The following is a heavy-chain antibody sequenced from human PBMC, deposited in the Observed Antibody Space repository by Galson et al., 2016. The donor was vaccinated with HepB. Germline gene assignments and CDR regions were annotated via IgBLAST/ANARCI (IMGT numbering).Heavy chain of an antibody. CDR1: GFTVSNNY. Sequence: SLRLSCAASGFTVSNNYMRWVRQAPGKGLEWVSLIYSGGSTYYADSVKGRFTISRDSSKNTLYLQMISLRAEDTAVYYCARNRHCSGGSCYGAWGQGTLVTVSS. CDR2: IYSGGST. D-gene: IGHD2-15*01. J-gene: IGHJ5*02. CDR3: ARNRHCSGGSCYGA. V-gene: IGHV3-66*01.